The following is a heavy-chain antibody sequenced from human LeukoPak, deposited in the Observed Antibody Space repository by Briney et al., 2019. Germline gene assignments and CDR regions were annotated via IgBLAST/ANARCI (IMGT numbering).Heavy chain of an antibody. D-gene: IGHD3-9*01. CDR1: GGSISSGGYY. Sequence: SETLSLTCTVSGGSISSGGYYWSWIRQHPGKGLEWIGYIYYSGSTYYNPSLKSRVTISVDTSKNQLSLKLSSVTAADTAVYYCARGGRVTYYDILTGYFEGRPLDYWGQGTLVTVSS. V-gene: IGHV4-31*03. J-gene: IGHJ4*02. CDR3: ARGGRVTYYDILTGYFEGRPLDY. CDR2: IYYSGST.